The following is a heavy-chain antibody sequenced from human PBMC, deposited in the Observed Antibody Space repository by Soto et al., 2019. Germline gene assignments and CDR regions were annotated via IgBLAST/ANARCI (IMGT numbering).Heavy chain of an antibody. CDR3: AKTTDGWFSAFEI. Sequence: EVQLLESGGGLVQPGGSLILSCAASGFVFSSYAMSWVRQAPGKGLEWVSAISGSGTTAYYADSVKGRFIFSRDNPKNTRYLQKNSLRAEDTAVYFCAKTTDGWFSAFEIWGQGTVVTVSS. D-gene: IGHD6-19*01. V-gene: IGHV3-23*01. J-gene: IGHJ3*02. CDR1: GFVFSSYA. CDR2: ISGSGTTA.